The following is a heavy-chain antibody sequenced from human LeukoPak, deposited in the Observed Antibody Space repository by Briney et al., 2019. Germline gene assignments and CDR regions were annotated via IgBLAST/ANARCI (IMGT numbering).Heavy chain of an antibody. CDR2: ISYDGSNK. CDR3: AKDHSQVGLFDY. CDR1: GFTFSNYY. Sequence: PGGSLRLSCAASGFTFSNYYMSWIHQAPGKGLEWVAVISYDGSNKYYADSVKGRFTISRDNSKNTLYLQMNSLRAEDTAVYYCAKDHSQVGLFDYWGQGTLVTVSS. J-gene: IGHJ4*02. V-gene: IGHV3-30*18. D-gene: IGHD1-26*01.